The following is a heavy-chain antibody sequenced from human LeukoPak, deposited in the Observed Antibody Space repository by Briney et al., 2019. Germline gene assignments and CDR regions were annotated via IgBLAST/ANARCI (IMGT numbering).Heavy chain of an antibody. D-gene: IGHD3-10*01. CDR1: GFTFTTDA. Sequence: GGSLRLSCEASGFTFTTDARTWVRQAPGGGLEWVSSMCINGTTYDADSVNGRFTIYRHKSDSTVSLQISSRRPGDTAVYYCAKWAFPVVRGRYFHHWGQGTLVTVPS. CDR2: SMCINGTT. CDR3: AKWAFPVVRGRYFHH. J-gene: IGHJ1*01. V-gene: IGHV3-23*01.